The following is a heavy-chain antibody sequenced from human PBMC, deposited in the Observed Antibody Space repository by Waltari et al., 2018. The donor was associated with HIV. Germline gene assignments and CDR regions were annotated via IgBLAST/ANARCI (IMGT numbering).Heavy chain of an antibody. V-gene: IGHV1-18*01. Sequence: QVQLVQSGAEGKKTGASVKASCKASGYTFTSYGITWVRQAAGQGLAWRGWVSAYNGNTNDAQKLQGRVTMTTDTSTSTAYMELRSQRPDDTAVYYCARINCTSVSCYASLDYWGQGTLVTVSS. J-gene: IGHJ4*02. CDR2: VSAYNGNT. D-gene: IGHD2-2*01. CDR3: ARINCTSVSCYASLDY. CDR1: GYTFTSYG.